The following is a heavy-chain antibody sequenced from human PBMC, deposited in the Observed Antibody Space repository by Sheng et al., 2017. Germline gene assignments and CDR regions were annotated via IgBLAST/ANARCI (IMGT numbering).Heavy chain of an antibody. D-gene: IGHD1-1*01. CDR2: LSGSGDST. V-gene: IGHV3-23*01. Sequence: EVQLLESGGGLVQPGGSLRLSCAVSGFTFSSYAMSWVRQAPGKGLEWVSALSGSGDSTYYADSVKGRFTISRDNSKSTVYLQMNSLRADDTAVYYCAKDSAYNSHYYMDVWGKGTTVTVSS. CDR3: AKDSAYNSHYYMDV. J-gene: IGHJ6*03. CDR1: GFTFSSYA.